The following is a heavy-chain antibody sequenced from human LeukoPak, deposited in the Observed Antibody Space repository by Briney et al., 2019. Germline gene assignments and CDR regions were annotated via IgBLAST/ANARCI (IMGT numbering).Heavy chain of an antibody. CDR1: GFTFSSYE. J-gene: IGHJ3*02. V-gene: IGHV3-48*03. CDR2: ISSSGSTI. CDR3: ANRDGDMRGASDI. Sequence: GGSLRLSCAASGFTFSSYEMNWVRQAPGKGLEWVSYISSSGSTIYYADSVKGRFTISRDNAKNSLYLQMNSLRAEDTAVYYCANRDGDMRGASDIWGQGTMVTVSS. D-gene: IGHD5-24*01.